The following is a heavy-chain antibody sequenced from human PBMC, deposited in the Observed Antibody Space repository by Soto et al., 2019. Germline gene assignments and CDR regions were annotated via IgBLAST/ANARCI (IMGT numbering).Heavy chain of an antibody. CDR3: AKHAQCGSTSCYRVWFDT. Sequence: GGSLRLSCAASGFTFDTFAMSWVRQTPQRGLEWVSAISASGTGTLYTDSVKGRFTIPRDDSKNTVYLQMNSLRAEDSAVYYCAKHAQCGSTSCYRVWFDTWG. J-gene: IGHJ5*01. CDR1: GFTFDTFA. CDR2: ISASGTGT. D-gene: IGHD2-2*02. V-gene: IGHV3-23*01.